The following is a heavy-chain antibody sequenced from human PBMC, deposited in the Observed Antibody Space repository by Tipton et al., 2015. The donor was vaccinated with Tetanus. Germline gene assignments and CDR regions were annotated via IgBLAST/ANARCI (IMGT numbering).Heavy chain of an antibody. J-gene: IGHJ5*01. CDR3: ARRGEARANWFDS. D-gene: IGHD2-21*01. V-gene: IGHV3-30*07. CDR1: GFTFGHHA. CDR2: ISFDGADH. Sequence: SLRLSCAASGFTFGHHALHWVRQAPGKGLEWVAVISFDGADHYYADSVKGRLTMSRDNSKNSLYLQMNTLRDDDTAVYYCARRGEARANWFDSWGQGTLVTVSS.